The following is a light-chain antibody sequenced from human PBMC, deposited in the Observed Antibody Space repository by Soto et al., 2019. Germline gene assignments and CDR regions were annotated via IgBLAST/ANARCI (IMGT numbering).Light chain of an antibody. J-gene: IGLJ2*01. CDR2: EAS. CDR1: SSDVGGYKY. CDR3: SSYTSTRIPV. V-gene: IGLV2-14*01. Sequence: QSALTQPASVSGSPGQSITISCTGTSSDVGGYKYVSWYQQHPDKAPKLIIYEASNRPSGVSNRFSGSKAGNTASLTISGLQAEDEADYYCSSYTSTRIPVFGGGTKVTVL.